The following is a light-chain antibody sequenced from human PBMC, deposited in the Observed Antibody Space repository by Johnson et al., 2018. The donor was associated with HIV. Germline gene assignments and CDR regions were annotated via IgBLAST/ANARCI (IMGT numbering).Light chain of an antibody. Sequence: QSVLTQPPSVSAAPGQKVTISCSGSSSNVGLNYVSWYQQLPGTAPKLLIYQNNKRPSGIPDRFSGSKSGTSATMGITGLQTGDEADYYCGTWDSSLSVYVFGTGTKVTVL. CDR2: QNN. CDR3: GTWDSSLSVYV. J-gene: IGLJ1*01. CDR1: SSNVGLNY. V-gene: IGLV1-51*02.